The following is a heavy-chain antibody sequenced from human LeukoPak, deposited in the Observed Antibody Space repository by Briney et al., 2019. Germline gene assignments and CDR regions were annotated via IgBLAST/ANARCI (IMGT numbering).Heavy chain of an antibody. CDR1: GGSISSGGYY. Sequence: PPETLSLTCTVSGGSISSGGYYWSWIRQHPGKGLEWIGYIYYSGSTYYNPSLKSRLTISVDTSKNQFSLKLSSVTAADTAVYYCARDRRYYDSSGYYYNWFDPWGQGTLVTVSS. J-gene: IGHJ5*02. CDR2: IYYSGST. V-gene: IGHV4-31*03. CDR3: ARDRRYYDSSGYYYNWFDP. D-gene: IGHD3-22*01.